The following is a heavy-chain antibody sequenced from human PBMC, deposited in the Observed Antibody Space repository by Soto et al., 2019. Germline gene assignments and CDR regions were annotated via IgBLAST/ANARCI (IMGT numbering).Heavy chain of an antibody. V-gene: IGHV4-61*01. CDR2: IYHSGST. J-gene: IGHJ1*01. CDR1: GGSVTSDSYY. CDR3: VRGGYYGFFQA. D-gene: IGHD2-15*01. Sequence: QVQLQESGPGLVKPSETLSLSCAVSGGSVTSDSYYYSWIRQPPGKGLEWIGYIYHSGSTNYNPSLSGRVNIAVRRPKKQSPLTWSSGTAGERAVSVCVRGGYYGFFQAWGQGTLVTGSS.